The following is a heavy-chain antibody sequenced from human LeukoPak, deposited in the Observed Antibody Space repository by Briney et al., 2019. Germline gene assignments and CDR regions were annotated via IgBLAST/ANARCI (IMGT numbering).Heavy chain of an antibody. CDR2: MNPNSGNT. Sequence: GASVKVSCKASGYTFTSDDINWVRQATGQGLEWMGWMNPNSGNTGYAQKFQGRVTMTRNTSISTAYMELSSLRSEDTAVYYCARGGGSGYDYWENDAFDIWGQGTMVTVSS. D-gene: IGHD5-12*01. CDR1: GYTFTSDD. J-gene: IGHJ3*02. CDR3: ARGGGSGYDYWENDAFDI. V-gene: IGHV1-8*01.